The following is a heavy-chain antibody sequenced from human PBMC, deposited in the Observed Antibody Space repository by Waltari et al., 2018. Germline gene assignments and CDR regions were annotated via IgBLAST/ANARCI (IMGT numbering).Heavy chain of an antibody. V-gene: IGHV3-53*01. CDR1: GFTVSSNY. CDR3: ARFNSNSHVGVFDL. D-gene: IGHD4-4*01. Sequence: EVQLVESGGGLIQPGGSLRLSCAASGFTVSSNYMSWVRQAPGKGLEWVSVIYSGGSTYYADSVKGRFTISRDNSKNTLYLQMNSLRAEDTAVYYCARFNSNSHVGVFDLWGRGTLVTVSS. J-gene: IGHJ2*01. CDR2: IYSGGST.